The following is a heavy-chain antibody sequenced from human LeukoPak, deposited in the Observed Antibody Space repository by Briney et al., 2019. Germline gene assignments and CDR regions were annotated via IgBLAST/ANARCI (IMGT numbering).Heavy chain of an antibody. Sequence: WVGHIKSRNDGGTTDYAAPVTGRFTIPRDDSKNTVSLQMNSLKTEDTAVYYCATANTYYDYVWGSARYIYWGQGTLVTVSS. CDR3: ATANTYYDYVWGSARYIY. D-gene: IGHD3-16*02. CDR2: IKSRNDGGTT. J-gene: IGHJ4*02. V-gene: IGHV3-15*01.